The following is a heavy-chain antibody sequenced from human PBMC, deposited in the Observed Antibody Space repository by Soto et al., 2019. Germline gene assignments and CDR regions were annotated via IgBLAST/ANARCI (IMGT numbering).Heavy chain of an antibody. Sequence: QVQLVESGGGVVQPGRSLRLSCAASGFTFSSYGMHWVRQAPGKGLEWVAVIWYDGSNKYYADSVKGRFTISRDNSKNTLYLQMNSLRAEDTAVYYCARDSEGAATEHYYYYGMDVWGQGTTVTVSS. CDR2: IWYDGSNK. CDR3: ARDSEGAATEHYYYYGMDV. D-gene: IGHD2-15*01. J-gene: IGHJ6*02. CDR1: GFTFSSYG. V-gene: IGHV3-33*01.